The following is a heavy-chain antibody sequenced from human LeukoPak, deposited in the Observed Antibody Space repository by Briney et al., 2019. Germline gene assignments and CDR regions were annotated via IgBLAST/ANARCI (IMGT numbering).Heavy chain of an antibody. D-gene: IGHD2-2*01. CDR3: VKGSASWVNYYFDY. CDR2: ISGSGGGT. V-gene: IGHV3-23*01. J-gene: IGHJ4*02. CDR1: GFTFSTYW. Sequence: GGSLRLSCAASGFTFSTYWMHWVRQAPGKGLEWVSSISGSGGGTYYADSVKGRFTISRDNSKNTLYLQMNSLRAEDTAVYYCVKGSASWVNYYFDYWGQGILVTVSS.